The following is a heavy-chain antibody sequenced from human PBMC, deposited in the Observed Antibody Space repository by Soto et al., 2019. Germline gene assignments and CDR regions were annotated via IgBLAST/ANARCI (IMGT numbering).Heavy chain of an antibody. CDR1: GYRFTSYW. CDR2: FYPGDSDT. D-gene: IGHD6-13*01. Sequence: GESLKISCQGSGYRFTSYWIGWVRQIPGKGLEWMGIFYPGDSDTRYSPPFQGQVTISADKSINTAYLQWSSLKASDTAIYYCALSSVAAAGFDYWGPGTVVTVSS. J-gene: IGHJ4*02. CDR3: ALSSVAAAGFDY. V-gene: IGHV5-51*01.